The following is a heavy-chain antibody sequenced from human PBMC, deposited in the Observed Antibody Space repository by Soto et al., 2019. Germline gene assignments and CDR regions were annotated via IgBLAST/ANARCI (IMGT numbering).Heavy chain of an antibody. D-gene: IGHD4-4*01. J-gene: IGHJ6*03. V-gene: IGHV3-74*01. CDR3: ARASKQFSYYYYMDV. Sequence: GGSLRLSCAASGFTFSSYWMHWVRQAPGKGLVWVSRINSDGSSTSYADSVKGRFTISRDNAKNTLYLQMNSLRAEDTAVYYCARASKQFSYYYYMDVWGKGTTVTVSS. CDR1: GFTFSSYW. CDR2: INSDGSST.